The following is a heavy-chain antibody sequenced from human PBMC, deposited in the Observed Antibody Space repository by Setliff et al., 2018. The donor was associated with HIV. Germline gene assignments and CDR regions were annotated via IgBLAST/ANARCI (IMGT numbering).Heavy chain of an antibody. D-gene: IGHD4-17*01. Sequence: SETLSLTCAVSGYSVSSGYFWGWIRQPPGKGLEWIGSIFHTGSTYYNPSLKSRVTISVDTSKDQFSLRLPSVTAADTAVYYCARVRDYGGNFFDYWGQGTLVTVSS. CDR2: IFHTGST. CDR1: GYSVSSGYF. J-gene: IGHJ4*02. V-gene: IGHV4-38-2*01. CDR3: ARVRDYGGNFFDY.